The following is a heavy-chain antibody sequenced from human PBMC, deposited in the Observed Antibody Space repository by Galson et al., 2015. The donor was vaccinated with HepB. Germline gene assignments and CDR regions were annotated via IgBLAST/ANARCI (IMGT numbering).Heavy chain of an antibody. CDR3: ARGVTTPEFDY. J-gene: IGHJ4*02. D-gene: IGHD3-22*01. CDR1: GFTFSSYS. CDR2: ISSSSSTI. V-gene: IGHV3-48*01. Sequence: SLRLSCAASGFTFSSYSMNWVRQAPGKGLEWVSYISSSSSTIYYADSVKGRFTISRDNAKNSLYLQMNSLRAEDTAVYYCARGVTTPEFDYWGQGTLVTVSS.